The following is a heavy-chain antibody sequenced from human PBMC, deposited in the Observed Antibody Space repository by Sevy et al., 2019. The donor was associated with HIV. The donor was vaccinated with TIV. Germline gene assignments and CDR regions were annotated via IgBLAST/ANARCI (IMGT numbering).Heavy chain of an antibody. V-gene: IGHV3-49*04. CDR3: SRVEGATDWGMDV. CDR2: VRSKAYGGTT. D-gene: IGHD1-26*01. J-gene: IGHJ6*02. Sequence: GGSLRLSCTASGFTFGDYTMSWGRQAPGTGLEWVSFVRSKAYGGTTQYAASVKGNLTNSREDSKSIAYLQMYSLGTEDTAVHYCSRVEGATDWGMDVWGQGTTVTVSS. CDR1: GFTFGDYT.